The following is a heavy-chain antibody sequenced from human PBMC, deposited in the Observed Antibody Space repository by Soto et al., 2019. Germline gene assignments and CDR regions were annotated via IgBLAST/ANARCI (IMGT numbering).Heavy chain of an antibody. CDR3: ARNDQGITN. J-gene: IGHJ3*01. Sequence: GGSLRLSCAASGFTFSSYAMHWVRQAPGKGLEWVAVISYDGSNKYYADSVKGRFTISRDNSKNTLYLQMNSLRAEDTAVYYCARNDQGITNWGQGTMVTVSS. CDR1: GFTFSSYA. CDR2: ISYDGSNK. D-gene: IGHD3-16*01. V-gene: IGHV3-30*04.